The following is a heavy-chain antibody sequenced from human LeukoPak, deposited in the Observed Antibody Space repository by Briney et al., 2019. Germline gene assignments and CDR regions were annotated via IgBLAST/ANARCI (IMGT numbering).Heavy chain of an antibody. CDR1: GDSISSGNYY. V-gene: IGHV4-61*02. D-gene: IGHD3-22*01. CDR3: ARGRYDTRDFSFDY. Sequence: PSETLSLTCTVSGDSISSGNYYWSWIRQPAGQGLEWIVRSYASGSTYYNPSLKSRVGISIGPSKQELSLKLTSVTASDTAVYYCARGRYDTRDFSFDYWGPGNMVTVSS. CDR2: SYASGST. J-gene: IGHJ4*02.